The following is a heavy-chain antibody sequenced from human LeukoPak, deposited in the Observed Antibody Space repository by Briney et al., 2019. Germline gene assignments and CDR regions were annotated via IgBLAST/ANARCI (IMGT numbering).Heavy chain of an antibody. CDR2: IKQDGSEK. J-gene: IGHJ4*02. D-gene: IGHD1-26*01. CDR1: GFTFSTYW. Sequence: PGGSLRLSCAASGFTFSTYWMSWVRQAAGKGLEWVANIKQDGSEKYYVDSVKGRFTISRDNAKNSLYLQMNSLRAEDTAVYYCARECSGSYFDYWGQGILVTVSS. CDR3: ARECSGSYFDY. V-gene: IGHV3-7*01.